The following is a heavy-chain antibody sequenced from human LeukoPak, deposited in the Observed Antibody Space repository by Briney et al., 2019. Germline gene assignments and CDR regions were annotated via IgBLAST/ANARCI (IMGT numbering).Heavy chain of an antibody. CDR1: GGSISSGGYY. D-gene: IGHD1-1*01. CDR3: ARTWNDYFDY. J-gene: IGHJ4*02. CDR2: IYHSGST. V-gene: IGHV4-30-2*01. Sequence: PSETLSLTCTVSGGSISSGGYYWSWIRQPPGKGLEWIGYIYHSGSTYYNPSLKSRVTISVDRSKNQFSLKLSSVTAADTAVYYCARTWNDYFDYWGQGTLVTVSS.